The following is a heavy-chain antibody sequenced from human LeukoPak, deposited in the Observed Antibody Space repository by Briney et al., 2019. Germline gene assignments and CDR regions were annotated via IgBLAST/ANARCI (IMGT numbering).Heavy chain of an antibody. Sequence: GGSLRLSCAASGFTFSDYSMNWVRQAPGKGLEWVSSDSGYSSYIYYADSVTGRFTISRDNANNSLFLQMNSLRAEDTAVYYCAKVGVLTGTTLDFPTGYFDYWGQGTLVTVSS. D-gene: IGHD1-20*01. J-gene: IGHJ4*02. V-gene: IGHV3-21*04. CDR1: GFTFSDYS. CDR2: DSGYSSYI. CDR3: AKVGVLTGTTLDFPTGYFDY.